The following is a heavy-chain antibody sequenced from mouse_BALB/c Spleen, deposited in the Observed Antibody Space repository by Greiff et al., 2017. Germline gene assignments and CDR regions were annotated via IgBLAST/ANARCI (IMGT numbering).Heavy chain of an antibody. CDR2: ISYDGSN. D-gene: IGHD2-4*01. CDR3: ARDDYAPPAY. V-gene: IGHV3-6*02. J-gene: IGHJ3*01. CDR1: GYSITSGYY. Sequence: EVQLQESGPGLVKPSQSLSLTCSVTGYSITSGYYWNWIRQFPGNKLEWMGYISYDGSNNYNPSLKNRISITRDTSKNQFFLKLNSVTTEDTATYYCARDDYAPPAYWGQGTLVTVSA.